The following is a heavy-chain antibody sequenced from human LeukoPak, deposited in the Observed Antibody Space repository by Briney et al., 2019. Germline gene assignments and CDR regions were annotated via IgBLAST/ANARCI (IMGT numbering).Heavy chain of an antibody. CDR1: GFTFSSYA. J-gene: IGHJ6*02. V-gene: IGHV3-30-3*01. CDR3: AKDRDPRLWYYYGMDV. CDR2: ISYDGSNK. Sequence: TGGSLRLSCAASGFTFSSYAMHWVRQAPGKGLEWVAVISYDGSNKYYVDSVKGRFTISRDNSKNTLYLQMDSLRAEDTAVYYCAKDRDPRLWYYYGMDVWGQGTTVTVSS. D-gene: IGHD2-21*01.